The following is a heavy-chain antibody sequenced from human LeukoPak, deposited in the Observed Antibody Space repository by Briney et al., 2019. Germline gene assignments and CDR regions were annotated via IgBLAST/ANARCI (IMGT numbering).Heavy chain of an antibody. Sequence: SETLSLTCTVSGGSISSYYWSWIRQPPGKGLEWIGYIYYSGSTKYNPSLKSRVTISVDTPKNQFSLKLRSVTAADTAVYYCARGARAGYNLEPFDYWGQGTLVTVSS. D-gene: IGHD5-24*01. V-gene: IGHV4-59*08. CDR1: GGSISSYY. CDR3: ARGARAGYNLEPFDY. J-gene: IGHJ4*02. CDR2: IYYSGST.